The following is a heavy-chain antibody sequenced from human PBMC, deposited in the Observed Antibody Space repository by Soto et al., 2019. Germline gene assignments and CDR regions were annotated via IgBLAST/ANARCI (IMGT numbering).Heavy chain of an antibody. D-gene: IGHD3-16*01. Sequence: GSLRLSCAVSGFTVSRNYMNWVRQAPGKGLEWVGVLYSGGNTYYADSVKGRFTISSDNSRNTLYLQMNSLRADDTAVYYCARIEVSYTRGHPFDSWGQGTLVTVSS. CDR2: LYSGGNT. V-gene: IGHV3-53*01. J-gene: IGHJ4*02. CDR1: GFTVSRNY. CDR3: ARIEVSYTRGHPFDS.